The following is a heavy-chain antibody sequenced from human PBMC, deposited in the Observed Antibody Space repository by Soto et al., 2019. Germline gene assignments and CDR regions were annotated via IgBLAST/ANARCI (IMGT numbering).Heavy chain of an antibody. CDR1: GFTFSSYS. D-gene: IGHD6-19*01. CDR2: ISSSSSYI. V-gene: IGHV3-21*01. CDR3: ASLAVAGTGGFDY. Sequence: GGSLRLSCAASGFTFSSYSMNWVRQAPGKGLEWVSSISSSSSYIYYADSVKGRFTISRDNAKNSLYLQMNSLRAEDTAVYYCASLAVAGTGGFDYWGQGTLVTVSS. J-gene: IGHJ4*02.